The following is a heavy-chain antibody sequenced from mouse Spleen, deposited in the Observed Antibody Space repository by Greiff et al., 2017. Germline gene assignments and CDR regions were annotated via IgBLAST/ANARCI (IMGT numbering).Heavy chain of an antibody. V-gene: IGHV1-54*01. CDR3: ARIGDYDGVY. CDR1: GYAFTNYL. D-gene: IGHD2-4*01. J-gene: IGHJ2*01. Sequence: VQLQQSGAELVRPGTSVKVSCKASGYAFTNYLIEWVKQRPGQGLEWIGVINPGSGGTNYNEKFKGKATLTADKSSSTAYMQLSSLTSEDSAVYFCARIGDYDGVYWGQGTTLTVSS. CDR2: INPGSGGT.